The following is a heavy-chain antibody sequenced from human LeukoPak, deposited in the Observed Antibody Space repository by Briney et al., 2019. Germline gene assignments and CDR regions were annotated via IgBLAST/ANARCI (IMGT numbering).Heavy chain of an antibody. CDR3: ARVAATRPTGQQLVY. CDR1: GFTFSSYA. CDR2: ISYDGSNK. J-gene: IGHJ4*02. V-gene: IGHV3-30-3*01. D-gene: IGHD6-13*01. Sequence: GGSLRLSCAASGFTFSSYATHWVRQAPGKGLEWVAVISYDGSNKYYADSVKGRFTISRDNSKNTLYLQMNSLRAEDTAVYYCARVAATRPTGQQLVYWGQGTLVTVSS.